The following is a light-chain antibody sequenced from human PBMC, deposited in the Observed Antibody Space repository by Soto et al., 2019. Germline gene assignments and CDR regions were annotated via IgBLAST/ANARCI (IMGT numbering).Light chain of an antibody. V-gene: IGLV4-69*01. Sequence: QSVLTQSPSASASLGASVKLTCTLSSGHSSYAIAWHQQQPEKGPRYLMKLNSDGSHSKGDGIPDRFSGSSSGAVRYLTISSLQSEDEADYYCQTWGTGIQVFGGGTKLTLL. CDR3: QTWGTGIQV. CDR1: SGHSSYA. CDR2: LNSDGSH. J-gene: IGLJ3*02.